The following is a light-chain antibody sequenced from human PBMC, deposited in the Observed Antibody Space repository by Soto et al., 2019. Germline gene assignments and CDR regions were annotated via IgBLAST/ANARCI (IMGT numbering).Light chain of an antibody. CDR3: SSYTSSSAYV. V-gene: IGLV2-14*01. CDR2: EVS. Sequence: LTQPASVSGSPGQSITISCTGASSDVGGYNYVSWYQQHPGKAPKLMIYEVSNRPSGVSNRFSGSKSGNTASLTISGLQAEDEADYYCSSYTSSSAYVFGTGTKVTVL. J-gene: IGLJ1*01. CDR1: SSDVGGYNY.